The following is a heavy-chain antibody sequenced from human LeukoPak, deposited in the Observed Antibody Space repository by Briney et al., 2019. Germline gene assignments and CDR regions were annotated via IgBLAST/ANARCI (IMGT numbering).Heavy chain of an antibody. V-gene: IGHV3-48*03. J-gene: IGHJ5*02. Sequence: GGSLRLSCAASGFTVSGYEMNWVRQAPGKGLEWVSYISSSGGTIYHADSVKGRFTISRDNAKNSLYLQMNSLRAEDTAVYYCAKGEAAAGPPNWFDPWGQGTLVTVSS. CDR2: ISSSGGTI. D-gene: IGHD6-13*01. CDR3: AKGEAAAGPPNWFDP. CDR1: GFTVSGYE.